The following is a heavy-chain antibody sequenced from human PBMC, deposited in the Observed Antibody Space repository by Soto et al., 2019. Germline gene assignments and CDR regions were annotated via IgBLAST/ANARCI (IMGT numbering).Heavy chain of an antibody. CDR3: AGPGEQHRY. Sequence: EVQLVESGGGLVQPGGSLRLSCAASGFTVSSNHMSWVRQAPGKGLEWVSLIYSAGSTDYADSVKGRFTFSRDNSKNTLYLQMNSLRAEDTAVYYCAGPGEQHRYWGQGTLVTVSS. CDR2: IYSAGST. D-gene: IGHD3-16*01. CDR1: GFTVSSNH. V-gene: IGHV3-66*01. J-gene: IGHJ4*02.